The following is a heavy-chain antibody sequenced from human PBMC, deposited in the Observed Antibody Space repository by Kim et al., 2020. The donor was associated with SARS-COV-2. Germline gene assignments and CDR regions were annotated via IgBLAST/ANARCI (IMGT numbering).Heavy chain of an antibody. Sequence: YDADAVKGRFTNSRDNSKNTLYLQMNSLRAEDTAVYYCAKDWGQVAARLSWGQGTLVTVSS. J-gene: IGHJ5*02. D-gene: IGHD6-6*01. V-gene: IGHV3-23*01. CDR3: AKDWGQVAARLS.